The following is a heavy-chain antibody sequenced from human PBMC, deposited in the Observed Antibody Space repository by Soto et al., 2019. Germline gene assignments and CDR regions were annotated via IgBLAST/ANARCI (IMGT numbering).Heavy chain of an antibody. J-gene: IGHJ4*02. D-gene: IGHD2-15*01. V-gene: IGHV1-18*01. CDR1: GYTFTSYG. Sequence: QVQLVQSGAEVKKPGASVKISCKASGYTFTSYGISWVRQAPGHGLEWMGWISAYNGNTNYAQKLQGRVTMTTDTSTRTAYMELRSLRSDDTALYYCVVAAQPYYFDYWGQGTLVTVSS. CDR2: ISAYNGNT. CDR3: VVAAQPYYFDY.